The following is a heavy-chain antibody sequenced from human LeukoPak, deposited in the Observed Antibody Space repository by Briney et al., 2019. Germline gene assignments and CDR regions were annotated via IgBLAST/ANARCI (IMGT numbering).Heavy chain of an antibody. CDR3: ARGLYASGSNYHLDY. Sequence: SETLSLTCTVSGDSISSYYWNWIRQPPGKGLEWIGYIYYTGSTNYNPSLKGRVTISVDTSKTHFSLKLSSVTAADTAVYYCARGLYASGSNYHLDYWGQGTLVTVSS. CDR1: GDSISSYY. J-gene: IGHJ4*02. D-gene: IGHD3-10*01. V-gene: IGHV4-59*01. CDR2: IYYTGST.